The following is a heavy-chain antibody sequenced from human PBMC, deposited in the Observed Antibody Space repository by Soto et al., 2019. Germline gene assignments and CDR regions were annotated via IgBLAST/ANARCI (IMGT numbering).Heavy chain of an antibody. Sequence: GGSLRLSCAASGFTFSSYSMNWVRQAPGKGLEWVSYISSSSSTIYYADSVKGRFTISRDNAKNSLYLQMNSLRAEDTTVYYCARDPNYQIYYMDVWGKGTTVTVSS. V-gene: IGHV3-48*01. J-gene: IGHJ6*03. CDR1: GFTFSSYS. CDR2: ISSSSSTI. CDR3: ARDPNYQIYYMDV. D-gene: IGHD1-7*01.